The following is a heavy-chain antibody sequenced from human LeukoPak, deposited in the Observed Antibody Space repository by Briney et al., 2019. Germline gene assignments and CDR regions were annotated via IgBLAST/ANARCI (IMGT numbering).Heavy chain of an antibody. J-gene: IGHJ6*02. CDR2: FDPEDGET. CDR3: ATGLELEGPYYGMDV. CDR1: GYTLTELS. D-gene: IGHD1-1*01. Sequence: ASVKVSCKVSGYTLTELSMHWVRQAPGKGREWMGGFDPEDGETIYAQKFQGRVTMTEDTSTDTAYMELSSLRSEDTAVYYCATGLELEGPYYGMDVWGQGTTVTVSS. V-gene: IGHV1-24*01.